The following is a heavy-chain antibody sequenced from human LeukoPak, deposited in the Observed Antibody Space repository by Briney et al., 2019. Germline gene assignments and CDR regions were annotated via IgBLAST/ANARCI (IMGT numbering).Heavy chain of an antibody. CDR1: GITFSGYS. CDR3: ARETGWYFDY. V-gene: IGHV3-48*04. CDR2: ISSSSSTI. J-gene: IGHJ4*02. D-gene: IGHD5-24*01. Sequence: GGSLRLSCAASGITFSGYSMNWVRQAPGKGLERVSYISSSSSTISYADSVKGRLTISRDDAKNSLYLQMNSLRAEDTAVYYCARETGWYFDYWGQGTLVTVSS.